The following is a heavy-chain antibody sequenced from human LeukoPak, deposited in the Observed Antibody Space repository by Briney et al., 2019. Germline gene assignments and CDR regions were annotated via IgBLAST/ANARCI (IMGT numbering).Heavy chain of an antibody. Sequence: GGSLRLSCAVSGLTFSNYWMHWVRQAPGKGLVWVPRISNDGTSTSYADSVKGRFTISRDTSKNTLFLQMNSLRAEDTAVYYCARGQPGVAAAGNLDYWGQGTLVTVSS. J-gene: IGHJ4*02. V-gene: IGHV3-74*01. CDR2: ISNDGTST. D-gene: IGHD6-13*01. CDR3: ARGQPGVAAAGNLDY. CDR1: GLTFSNYW.